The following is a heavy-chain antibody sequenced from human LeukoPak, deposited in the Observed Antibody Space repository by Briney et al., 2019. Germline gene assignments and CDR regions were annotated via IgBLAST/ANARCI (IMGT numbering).Heavy chain of an antibody. D-gene: IGHD5-12*01. CDR1: GFTFSSYA. CDR2: ISYDGSNK. V-gene: IGHV3-30-3*01. J-gene: IGHJ3*02. Sequence: PGGSLRLSCAASGFTFSSYAMHWVRQAPGMGLEWVAVISYDGSNKYYADSVKGRFTISRDNSKNTLYLQMNSLRAEDTAVYYCARRRVADYDAFDIWGQGTMVTVSS. CDR3: ARRRVADYDAFDI.